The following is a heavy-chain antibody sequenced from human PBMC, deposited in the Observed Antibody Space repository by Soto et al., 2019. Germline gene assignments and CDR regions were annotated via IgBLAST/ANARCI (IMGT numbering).Heavy chain of an antibody. D-gene: IGHD2-15*01. Sequence: ASVKVSCKASGYTFTSYAMQWVRQAPGQRLEWMGWINAGNGNTKYSQKFQSRVTITRDTSASTAYMELSSLRSEDTAVYYCARDVEWVSYCSGGSCYPGHWGQGTLVTVSS. CDR3: ARDVEWVSYCSGGSCYPGH. CDR2: INAGNGNT. V-gene: IGHV1-3*01. CDR1: GYTFTSYA. J-gene: IGHJ4*02.